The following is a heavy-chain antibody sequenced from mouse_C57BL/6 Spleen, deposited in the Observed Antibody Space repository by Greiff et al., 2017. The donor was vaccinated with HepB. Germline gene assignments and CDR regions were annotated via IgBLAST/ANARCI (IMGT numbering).Heavy chain of an antibody. V-gene: IGHV1-15*01. J-gene: IGHJ3*01. Sequence: VQLQQSGAELVRPGASVTLSCKASGYTFTDYEMHWVKQTPVHGLEWIGAIDPETGGTAYNQKFKGKAILTADKSSSTAYMELRSLTSEDSAVYYCTRDDGYSLAYWGQGTLVTVSA. CDR1: GYTFTDYE. CDR3: TRDDGYSLAY. CDR2: IDPETGGT. D-gene: IGHD2-3*01.